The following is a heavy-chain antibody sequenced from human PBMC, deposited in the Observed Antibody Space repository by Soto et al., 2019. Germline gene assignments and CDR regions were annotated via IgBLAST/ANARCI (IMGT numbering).Heavy chain of an antibody. CDR2: IIPIFGTA. J-gene: IGHJ6*02. CDR3: ARGESGSYSAYYYGMDV. Sequence: GASVKVSCKASGGTFSSYAISWVRQAPGQGLEWMGGIIPIFGTANYAQKFQGRVTITADESTSTAYMELSSLRSEDTAVYYCARGESGSYSAYYYGMDVWGQGTTVTVSS. V-gene: IGHV1-69*13. D-gene: IGHD1-26*01. CDR1: GGTFSSYA.